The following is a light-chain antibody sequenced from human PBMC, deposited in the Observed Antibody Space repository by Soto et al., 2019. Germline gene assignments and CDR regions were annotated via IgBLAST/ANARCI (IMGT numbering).Light chain of an antibody. Sequence: EIVLTQSPDTLSLSPGERAALSCRASQSVRNSYLAWYQQKPGQAPKLLIYGASSRPADIPDRFSGSGSGTDFTLTISSLEADDFAVYYCQHYGNSPPMTFGQGTRLDIK. CDR3: QHYGNSPPMT. CDR1: QSVRNSY. CDR2: GAS. J-gene: IGKJ5*01. V-gene: IGKV3-20*01.